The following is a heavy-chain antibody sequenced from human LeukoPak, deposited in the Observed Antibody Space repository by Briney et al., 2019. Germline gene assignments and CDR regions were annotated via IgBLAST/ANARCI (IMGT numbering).Heavy chain of an antibody. CDR1: GYTFTSYY. V-gene: IGHV1-46*01. Sequence: ASVKVSCKASGYTFTSYYMHWVRQAPGQGLEWMGIINPSGGSTSYAQKFQGRVAMTRDTSTSTVYMELSSLRSEDTAVYYCARERQQQNWFDPWGQGTLVTVSS. D-gene: IGHD1/OR15-1a*01. J-gene: IGHJ5*02. CDR2: INPSGGST. CDR3: ARERQQQNWFDP.